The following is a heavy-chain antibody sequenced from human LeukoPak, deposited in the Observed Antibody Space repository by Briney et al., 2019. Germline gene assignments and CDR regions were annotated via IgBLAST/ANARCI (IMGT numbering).Heavy chain of an antibody. D-gene: IGHD4-17*01. V-gene: IGHV3-15*01. CDR2: IKRKTDGGTT. CDR3: TSEVTTDY. J-gene: IGHJ4*02. CDR1: GFTFNHAW. Sequence: GGSLTLSCAASGFTFNHAWMTWVRQAPGKGLEWVGRIKRKTDGGTTDYAAPVKGRFTISKDDSKNTLYLQMNSLKTEDRAVYYCTSEVTTDYWGQGTLVTVSS.